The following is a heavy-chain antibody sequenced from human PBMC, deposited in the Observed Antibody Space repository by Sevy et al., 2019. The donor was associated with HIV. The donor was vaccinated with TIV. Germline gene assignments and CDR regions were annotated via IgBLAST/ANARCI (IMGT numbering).Heavy chain of an antibody. D-gene: IGHD2-8*01. CDR1: GFTFSSFA. Sequence: GGSLRLSCAASGFTFSSFAMGWVRQAPGKGLDWISVISGTGDHTYYADSVKARFTISSDNSKNTLFLQMNSLRAEDTAVFYWSKKMGGGSGMAFLVDYWGQGTLVTVSS. CDR2: ISGTGDHT. J-gene: IGHJ4*02. CDR3: SKKMGGGSGMAFLVDY. V-gene: IGHV3-23*01.